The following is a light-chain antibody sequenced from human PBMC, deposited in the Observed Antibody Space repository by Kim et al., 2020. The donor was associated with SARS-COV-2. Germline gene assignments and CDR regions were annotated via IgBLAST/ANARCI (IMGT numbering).Light chain of an antibody. CDR2: DNY. V-gene: IGLV1-51*01. J-gene: IGLJ2*01. CDR1: SSNIRDNS. Sequence: QSVLTQPPSVSAAPGQTVTISCTGTSSNIRDNSVSWYQHLPGSAPKLLIYDNYKRPSGIADRFSASKSGTSATLAITGLQTGDEADYFCGTWDTRLSAGFVVFCGGTKVTVL. CDR3: GTWDTRLSAGFVV.